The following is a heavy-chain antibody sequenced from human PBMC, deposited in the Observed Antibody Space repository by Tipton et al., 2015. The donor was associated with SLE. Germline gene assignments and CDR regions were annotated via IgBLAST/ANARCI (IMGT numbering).Heavy chain of an antibody. V-gene: IGHV4-38-2*01. Sequence: TLSLTCAVSGYSISSGYYWGWIRQPPGKGLEWIGSIYHSGSTYYNPSLKSRVTISVDTSKNQFSLKLSSVTAADTAVYYCARQGEGGLNWFDPWGQGPRSPSPQ. D-gene: IGHD3-16*01. CDR2: IYHSGST. CDR1: GYSISSGYY. J-gene: IGHJ5*02. CDR3: ARQGEGGLNWFDP.